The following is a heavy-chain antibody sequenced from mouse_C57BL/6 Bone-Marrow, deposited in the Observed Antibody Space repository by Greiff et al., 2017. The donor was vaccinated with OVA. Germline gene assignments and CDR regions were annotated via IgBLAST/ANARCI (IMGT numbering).Heavy chain of an antibody. CDR2: IYPGDGDT. CDR1: GYAFSSYW. D-gene: IGHD2-2*01. J-gene: IGHJ3*01. CDR3: ARYYYGYRGFAY. V-gene: IGHV1-80*01. Sequence: VKLMESGAELVKPGASVKISCKASGYAFSSYWMNWVKQRPGKGLEWIGQIYPGDGDTNYNGKLKGKATLTADKSSSTAYMQLSSLTSEDSAVYFCARYYYGYRGFAYWGQGTLVTVSA.